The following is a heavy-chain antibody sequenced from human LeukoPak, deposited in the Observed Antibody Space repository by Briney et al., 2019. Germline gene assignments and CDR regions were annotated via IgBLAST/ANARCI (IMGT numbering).Heavy chain of an antibody. CDR1: GCSISSHY. CDR2: IYYSGST. CDR3: ASELSSGWYFDC. Sequence: SETLSLTCTVSGCSISSHYWSWIRQPPGKGLEWIGYIYYSGSTNYNPSLKSRVTISVDTSKNQFSLKLSSVTAADTAVYYCASELSSGWYFDCWGQGTLVTVSS. J-gene: IGHJ4*02. V-gene: IGHV4-59*11. D-gene: IGHD6-19*01.